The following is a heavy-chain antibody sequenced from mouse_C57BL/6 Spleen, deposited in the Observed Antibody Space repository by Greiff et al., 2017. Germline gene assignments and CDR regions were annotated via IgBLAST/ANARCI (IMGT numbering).Heavy chain of an antibody. D-gene: IGHD2-3*01. Sequence: VQLQQPGAELVRPGSSVKLSCKASGYTFTSYWMHWVKQRPIQGLEWIGNIDPSDSETHYNQKFKDKATLTVDKSSSTAYMQLSSLTSEDSAVYDCARDGEGLLHAMDYWGQGTSVTVSS. CDR2: IDPSDSET. V-gene: IGHV1-52*01. J-gene: IGHJ4*01. CDR3: ARDGEGLLHAMDY. CDR1: GYTFTSYW.